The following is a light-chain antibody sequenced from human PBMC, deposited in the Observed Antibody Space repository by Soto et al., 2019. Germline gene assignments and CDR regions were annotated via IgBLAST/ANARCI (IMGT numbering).Light chain of an antibody. V-gene: IGLV2-11*01. CDR3: CSYAGSYAL. Sequence: QSALTQPRSVSGSPGQSVTISCTGTSSDVGGYNYVTWYQQHPGKAPKLMIYDVSKRPAGVPDRFSGSKSGSTASLRISGLQAEDEADYYCCSYAGSYALFGTGTKLNVL. CDR1: SSDVGGYNY. CDR2: DVS. J-gene: IGLJ1*01.